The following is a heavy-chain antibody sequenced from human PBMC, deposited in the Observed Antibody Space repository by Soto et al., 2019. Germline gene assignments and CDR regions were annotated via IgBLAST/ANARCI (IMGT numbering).Heavy chain of an antibody. V-gene: IGHV4-39*01. D-gene: IGHD6-19*01. CDR1: GGSISSSSYY. CDR2: IYYSGST. Sequence: SETLSLTCTVSGGSISSSSYYWGWIRQPPGKGLEWIGSIYYSGSTYYNPSLKSRVTISVDTSKNQFSLKLSSVTATDTAVYYCAKMGILGGWYRNWFDPWGQGTLVTVSS. CDR3: AKMGILGGWYRNWFDP. J-gene: IGHJ5*02.